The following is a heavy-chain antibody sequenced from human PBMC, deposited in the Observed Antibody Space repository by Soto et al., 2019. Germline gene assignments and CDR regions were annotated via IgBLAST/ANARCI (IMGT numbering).Heavy chain of an antibody. V-gene: IGHV3-11*06. Sequence: GGSLRLSCAASGFTFSDYYMSWIRQAPGKGLEWVSYISSSSSYTNYADSVKGRFTISRDNAKNSLYLQMNSLRVEDTAVYYFARAPYSPVTDYYYGMDVWGQGTTVTVSS. CDR3: ARAPYSPVTDYYYGMDV. D-gene: IGHD5-18*01. CDR2: ISSSSSYT. CDR1: GFTFSDYY. J-gene: IGHJ6*02.